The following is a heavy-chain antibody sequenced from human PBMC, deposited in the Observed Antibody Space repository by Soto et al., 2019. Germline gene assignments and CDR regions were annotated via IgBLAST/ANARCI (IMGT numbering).Heavy chain of an antibody. V-gene: IGHV3-13*01. CDR1: GFTFSSYD. J-gene: IGHJ4*02. CDR3: ARHGGKLGITGTMGNFDY. D-gene: IGHD1-20*01. Sequence: GGSLRLSCAASGFTFSSYDMHWVRQATGKGLEWVSAIGTAGDTYYPGSVKGRFTISRENAKNSLYLQMNSLRAADTSVYYCARHGGKLGITGTMGNFDYWGQGSLVTVSS. CDR2: IGTAGDT.